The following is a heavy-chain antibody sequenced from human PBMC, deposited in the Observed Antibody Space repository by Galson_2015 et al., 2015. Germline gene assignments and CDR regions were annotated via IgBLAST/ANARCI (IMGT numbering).Heavy chain of an antibody. CDR2: IWYGGSNK. J-gene: IGHJ4*02. Sequence: SLRLSCAASGFTFSSYAMHWVRQAPGKGLEWVAIIWYGGSNKYYGDSVKGRFTISRDNSKNTLYLQMNSLRAEDTAVYYCARDSSYCTGGVCYYFDYWGQGTLVTVSS. D-gene: IGHD2-8*02. CDR1: GFTFSSYA. CDR3: ARDSSYCTGGVCYYFDY. V-gene: IGHV3-33*01.